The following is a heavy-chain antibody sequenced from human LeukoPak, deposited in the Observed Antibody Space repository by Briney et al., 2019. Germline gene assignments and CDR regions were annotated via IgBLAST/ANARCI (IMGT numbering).Heavy chain of an antibody. CDR1: GGSISSYY. CDR3: ARGYSGYDAFDI. Sequence: SETLSLTCTVSGGSISSYYWSWIRQPPGKGLEWIGYIYYSGSTNYSPSLKSRVTISVDTSKNQFSLKLSSVTAADTAVYYCARGYSGYDAFDIWGQGTMVTVSS. D-gene: IGHD5-12*01. V-gene: IGHV4-59*01. J-gene: IGHJ3*02. CDR2: IYYSGST.